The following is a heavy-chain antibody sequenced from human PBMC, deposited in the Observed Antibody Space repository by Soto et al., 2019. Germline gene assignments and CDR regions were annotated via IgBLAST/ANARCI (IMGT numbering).Heavy chain of an antibody. Sequence: PGGSLRLSXVVSGFTFSDYGMHWVRQAPGKGLDWVAVVSKDGSDSYYADSVKGRFTISRDNSKNTLYLEMNSLRPEDTAVYYCASRVPEGPYGAPYLQHWGQGTLVTVSS. D-gene: IGHD3-16*01. J-gene: IGHJ1*01. CDR1: GFTFSDYG. CDR2: VSKDGSDS. CDR3: ASRVPEGPYGAPYLQH. V-gene: IGHV3-30*03.